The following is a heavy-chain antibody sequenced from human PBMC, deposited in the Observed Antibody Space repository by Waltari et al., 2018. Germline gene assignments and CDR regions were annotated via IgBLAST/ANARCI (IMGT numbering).Heavy chain of an antibody. D-gene: IGHD6-19*01. Sequence: EVQLLESGGGLVQPGGSLRLSCAASGFTFSSYAMSWVRQAPGKGLGWGSAIRGSGGSTYYADSVKGRFTISRDNSKNTLYLQMNSLRAEDTAVYYCAKEPDQWLVPNDYWGQGTLVTVSS. J-gene: IGHJ4*02. CDR2: IRGSGGST. V-gene: IGHV3-23*01. CDR3: AKEPDQWLVPNDY. CDR1: GFTFSSYA.